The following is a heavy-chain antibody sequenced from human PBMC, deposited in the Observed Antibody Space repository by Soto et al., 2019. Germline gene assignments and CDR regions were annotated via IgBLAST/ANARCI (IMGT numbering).Heavy chain of an antibody. CDR3: AKRDSGSGRSPPLINY. D-gene: IGHD3-10*01. CDR2: VGGGGDNI. J-gene: IGHJ4*02. CDR1: GFTFSSYS. V-gene: IGHV3-23*01. Sequence: QLLESGGGLVQPGGSLRLSCAASGFTFSSYSMNRVRQAPGKGLQWVATVGGGGDNIFYADSVKGRFTISRDDSQNMVFLQMNSLRPEDTAVYFCAKRDSGSGRSPPLINYWGQGTLVTVSS.